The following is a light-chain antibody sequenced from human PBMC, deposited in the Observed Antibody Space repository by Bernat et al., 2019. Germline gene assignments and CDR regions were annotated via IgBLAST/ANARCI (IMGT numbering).Light chain of an antibody. CDR1: QDIGTQ. J-gene: IGKJ2*01. CDR2: YTS. CDR3: QQRRNWPQFT. Sequence: EIVLTQSPATLSLSPGERATLSCRASQDIGTQLAWYQQKPGQAPRLLIYYTSNRATGIPARFSGSGSGTDFTLTISTLGPDDLAIYYCQQRRNWPQFTFGQGSKLEIK. V-gene: IGKV3-11*01.